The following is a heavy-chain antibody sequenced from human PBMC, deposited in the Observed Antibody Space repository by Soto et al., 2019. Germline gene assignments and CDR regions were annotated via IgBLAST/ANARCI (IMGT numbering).Heavy chain of an antibody. Sequence: QVQLVQSGPEVRKPGASVKVSCEASGYTFTTSGISWVRQVPGQGLEWMGWISTYNGDTNSAQNFQGRVLMTADTSTGTAYMELMSLTSDDTAVYYCARQGSGPYYYYGLDVWGQGTTVTVSS. CDR1: GYTFTTSG. D-gene: IGHD1-26*01. CDR3: ARQGSGPYYYYGLDV. J-gene: IGHJ6*02. CDR2: ISTYNGDT. V-gene: IGHV1-18*01.